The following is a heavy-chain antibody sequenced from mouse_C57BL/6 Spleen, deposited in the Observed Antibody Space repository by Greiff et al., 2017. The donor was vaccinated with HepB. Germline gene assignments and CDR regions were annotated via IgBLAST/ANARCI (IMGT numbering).Heavy chain of an antibody. CDR2: ISYDGSN. D-gene: IGHD2-4*01. Sequence: EVKLVESGPGLVKPSQSLSLTCSVTGYSITSGYYWNWIRQFPGNKLEWMGYISYDGSNNYNPSLKNRISITRDTSKNQFFLKLNSVTTEDTATYYCARAGHYDYDVKELAYWGQGTLVTVSA. V-gene: IGHV3-6*01. J-gene: IGHJ3*01. CDR1: GYSITSGYY. CDR3: ARAGHYDYDVKELAY.